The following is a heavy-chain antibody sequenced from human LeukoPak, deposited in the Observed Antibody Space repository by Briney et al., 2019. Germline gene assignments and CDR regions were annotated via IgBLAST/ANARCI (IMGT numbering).Heavy chain of an antibody. Sequence: PSETLSLTCTVSGGSISSYYWSWIRQPPGKGLEWIGYIYYSGSTNYNPSLKSRVTISVDTSKNQFSLKLSSVTAADTAVYYCARKTMIVVAFDYWGQGTLVTVSS. D-gene: IGHD3-22*01. V-gene: IGHV4-59*08. CDR2: IYYSGST. J-gene: IGHJ4*02. CDR3: ARKTMIVVAFDY. CDR1: GGSISSYY.